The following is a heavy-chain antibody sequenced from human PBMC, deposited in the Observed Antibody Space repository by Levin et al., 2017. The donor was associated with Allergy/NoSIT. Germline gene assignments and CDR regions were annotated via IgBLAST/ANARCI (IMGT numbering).Heavy chain of an antibody. CDR3: AKAMSLAVAGMGTYYFDY. CDR2: ISWNSGSI. V-gene: IGHV3-9*01. Sequence: GGSLRLSCAASGFTFDVYAMHWVRQAPGKGLEWVSGISWNSGSIGYADSVRGRFTISRDNAKNSLYLQMNSLRPEDTALYYCAKAMSLAVAGMGTYYFDYWGQGTLVTVSS. D-gene: IGHD6-19*01. J-gene: IGHJ4*02. CDR1: GFTFDVYA.